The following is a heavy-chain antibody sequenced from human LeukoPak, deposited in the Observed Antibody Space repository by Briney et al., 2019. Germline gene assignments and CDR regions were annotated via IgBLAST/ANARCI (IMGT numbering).Heavy chain of an antibody. CDR1: GFTFSSYA. D-gene: IGHD2-2*01. Sequence: GSSLRLSCAASGFTFSSYAMSWVRQAPGKGLEWVSAISGSGGSTYYADSVKGRFTISRDNSKNTLYLQMNSLRAEDTAVYYCAKMPGGVVVPATRFDYWGQGTLVTVSS. J-gene: IGHJ4*02. V-gene: IGHV3-23*01. CDR2: ISGSGGST. CDR3: AKMPGGVVVPATRFDY.